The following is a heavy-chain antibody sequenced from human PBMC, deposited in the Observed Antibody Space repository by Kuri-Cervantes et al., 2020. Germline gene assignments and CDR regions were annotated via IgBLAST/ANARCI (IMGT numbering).Heavy chain of an antibody. D-gene: IGHD4-17*01. CDR2: IKQDGSEK. CDR1: GFTFTNYW. CDR3: ARESGYGDYRA. V-gene: IGHV3-7*01. Sequence: ETLSLTCAASGFTFTNYWMSWVRQAPGKGLEWVANIKQDGSEKYYVDSMKGRFTISRDNAKNSLYLQMNSLRVEDTAVYYCARESGYGDYRAWGQGTLVTVSS. J-gene: IGHJ5*02.